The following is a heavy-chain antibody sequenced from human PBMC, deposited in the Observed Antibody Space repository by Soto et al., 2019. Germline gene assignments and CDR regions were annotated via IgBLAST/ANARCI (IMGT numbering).Heavy chain of an antibody. CDR2: ISGSGGNT. J-gene: IGHJ5*02. CDR3: AKGNDILTGYYIRNNWLDP. D-gene: IGHD3-9*01. Sequence: PGGSLRLSCAASGFTFSSYAMSWVRQAPGKGLEWVSAISGSGGNTYYADSVKGRFTISRDNSKNTLSLQMNSLRAEDTAIYYCAKGNDILTGYYIRNNWLDPWGQGTLVTVSS. CDR1: GFTFSSYA. V-gene: IGHV3-23*01.